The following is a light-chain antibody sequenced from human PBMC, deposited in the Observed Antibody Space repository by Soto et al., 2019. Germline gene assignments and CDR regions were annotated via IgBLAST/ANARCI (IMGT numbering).Light chain of an antibody. CDR2: EVS. CDR1: SSDVGYYNL. V-gene: IGLV2-23*02. CDR3: CTYAGSSTYV. Sequence: QSALTQPASVSGSPGQSITNSCTGTSSDVGYYNLVSWYQQHPGKAPKLMIYEVSKRPSGVSNRFSGSKSANTASLTISGLQAEDEADYYCCTYAGSSTYVFGTGTKLTVL. J-gene: IGLJ1*01.